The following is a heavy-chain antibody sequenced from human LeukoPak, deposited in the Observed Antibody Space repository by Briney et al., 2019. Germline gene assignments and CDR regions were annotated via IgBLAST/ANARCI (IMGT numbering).Heavy chain of an antibody. D-gene: IGHD3-9*01. CDR1: GFTFSSYG. CDR2: IRYDGSNK. V-gene: IGHV3-30*02. CDR3: AKPYDILTGSEV. J-gene: IGHJ4*02. Sequence: PGGSLRLSCAASGFTFSSYGMHWVRQAPGKGLEWVAFIRYDGSNKYYADSVKGRFTISRDNSKNTLYLQMNSLRAEDTAVYYCAKPYDILTGSEVWGQGTLVTVSS.